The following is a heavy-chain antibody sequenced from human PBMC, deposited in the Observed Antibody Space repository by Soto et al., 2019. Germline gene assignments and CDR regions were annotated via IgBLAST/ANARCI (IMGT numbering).Heavy chain of an antibody. CDR2: ISAYNGNT. Sequence: QVQLVQSGAEVKKPGASVKVSCKASGYTFTSYGISWVRQAPGQGLEWMGWISAYNGNTNYAPELQGRAPMTTDTSTSTAYMELRSLRSGDTAVYYCAGERNDDGTPDYWGQGTLVTVSS. V-gene: IGHV1-18*01. D-gene: IGHD1-1*01. J-gene: IGHJ4*02. CDR1: GYTFTSYG. CDR3: AGERNDDGTPDY.